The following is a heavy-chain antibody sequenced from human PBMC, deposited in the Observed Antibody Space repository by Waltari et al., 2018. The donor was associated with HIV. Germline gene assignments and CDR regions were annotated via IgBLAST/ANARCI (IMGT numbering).Heavy chain of an antibody. D-gene: IGHD2-2*01. CDR3: ARAADWSSSSCPRAFDI. CDR1: GFTFRISW. CDR2: TNSGGYST. V-gene: IGHV3-74*01. Sequence: EVQLVESGGGLVQPGGSLILYCAASGFTFRISWMHWVPQGLRQGLVWVLRTNSGGYSTNYADSVKGRFTISRYYAKNTLYLQMSSLRAEDTAVDYCARAADWSSSSCPRAFDIWGQGTMVTVSS. J-gene: IGHJ3*02.